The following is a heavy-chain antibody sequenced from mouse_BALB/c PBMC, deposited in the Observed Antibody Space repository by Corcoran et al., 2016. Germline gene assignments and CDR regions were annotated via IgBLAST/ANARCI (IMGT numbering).Heavy chain of an antibody. CDR1: GYTFTEYT. CDR3: AREGARATSYAMDN. CDR2: IDPNNGGT. D-gene: IGHD3-1*01. Sequence: EVQLQQSGPELVKPGASVKISCKTSGYTFTEYTIQWVKQSHGKSLGWIGGIDPNNGGTSYNQKFKGKASMTVDKSSSTAYMELRSLTSEDSAVDYCAREGARATSYAMDNWGQGTSGTVSS. V-gene: IGHV1-22*01. J-gene: IGHJ4*01.